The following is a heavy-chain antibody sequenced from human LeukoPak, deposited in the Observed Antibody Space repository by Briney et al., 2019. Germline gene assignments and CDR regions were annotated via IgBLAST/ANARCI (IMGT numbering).Heavy chain of an antibody. Sequence: SETLSLTCAVYGGSFSGYYWSWIRQPPGKELAWIGEINHSGSTNYNPSLQSRVTISVDTSKNQFSLKLSSVTAADTAVYYCSRDGEFRYYYDSSGYYFDYWGQGTLVTVSS. CDR1: GGSFSGYY. V-gene: IGHV4-34*01. CDR3: SRDGEFRYYYDSSGYYFDY. J-gene: IGHJ4*02. D-gene: IGHD3-22*01. CDR2: INHSGST.